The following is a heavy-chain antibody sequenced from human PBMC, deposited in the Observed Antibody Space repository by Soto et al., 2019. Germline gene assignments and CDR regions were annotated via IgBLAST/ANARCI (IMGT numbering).Heavy chain of an antibody. CDR1: VGSFIVEY. CDR3: ARGGPPITSMDV. CDR2: INHSGST. V-gene: IGHV4-34*01. J-gene: IGHJ6*02. Sequence: SESRSVSWDMYVGSFIVEYWGWIRQTPGKGLEWIVEINHSGSTNYNPSLKRRVTISVDTSKNQFSLKLSSVTAADTAVYYCARGGPPITSMDVSGHRTTVPVSS. D-gene: IGHD3-16*01.